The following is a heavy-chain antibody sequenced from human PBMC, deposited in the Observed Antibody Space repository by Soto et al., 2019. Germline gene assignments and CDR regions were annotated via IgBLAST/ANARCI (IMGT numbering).Heavy chain of an antibody. CDR2: INPNSGGT. CDR1: GYTFTGYY. D-gene: IGHD6-13*01. J-gene: IGHJ4*02. V-gene: IGHV1-2*04. CDR3: AKDPQQLIVYFDY. Sequence: ASVKVSFKASGYTFTGYYMHWVRQAPGQGLEWMGWINPNSGGTNYAQKFQGWVTMTRDTSISTAYMELSRLRSDDTAVYYCAKDPQQLIVYFDYWGQGTQVTVSS.